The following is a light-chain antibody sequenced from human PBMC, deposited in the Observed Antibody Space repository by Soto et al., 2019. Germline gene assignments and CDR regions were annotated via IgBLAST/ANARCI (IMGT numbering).Light chain of an antibody. CDR3: QQYYRIPFT. CDR2: WAS. CDR1: QSVLYSSSNKNY. Sequence: DIVMTQSPDSLAVSLGERATINCKSSQSVLYSSSNKNYLTWYQQKPGQPPKLLIYWASTRESGVPDRFIGSGSGTDFTLTISSLQAEDVAVYYCQQYYRIPFTFGGGTKVEIK. J-gene: IGKJ4*01. V-gene: IGKV4-1*01.